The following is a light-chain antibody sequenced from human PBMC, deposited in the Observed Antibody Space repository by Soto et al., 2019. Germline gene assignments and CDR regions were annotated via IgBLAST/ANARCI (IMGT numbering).Light chain of an antibody. J-gene: IGLJ2*01. CDR2: RNN. CDR1: RSNIGSNY. CDR3: AAWDDSLSGVV. V-gene: IGLV1-47*01. Sequence: QPVLTQSPSASGTPGQRVTISCSGSRSNIGSNYVYWYQQLPGTAPKLLIYRNNQRPSGVPDRFSGSKSGTSASLAISGLRSEDEADYYCAAWDDSLSGVVFGGGTKLTVL.